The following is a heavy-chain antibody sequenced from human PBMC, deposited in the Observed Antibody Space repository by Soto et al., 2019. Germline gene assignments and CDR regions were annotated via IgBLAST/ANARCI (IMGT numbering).Heavy chain of an antibody. CDR1: GGSSDGYD. CDR3: ARGGTSAYYLFYDY. J-gene: IGHJ4*02. D-gene: IGHD3-22*01. V-gene: IGHV4-59*01. Sequence: PSETLCLTYTVAGGSSDGYDGSWIRQPPGKGLEWIGYIYYSGSTNYNPSLKSRVTISLDTSKNQFSLKLSSVTAADTAVYYCARGGTSAYYLFYDYWGQGTLVTVSS. CDR2: IYYSGST.